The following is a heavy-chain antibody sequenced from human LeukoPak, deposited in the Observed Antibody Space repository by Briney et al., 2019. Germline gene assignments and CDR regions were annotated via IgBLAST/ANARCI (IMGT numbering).Heavy chain of an antibody. CDR2: MNPNSGNT. CDR1: GYTFTSYD. CDR3: ASSPIVVVPAAMSYYYYGMDV. D-gene: IGHD2-2*01. J-gene: IGHJ6*02. Sequence: ASVKVSCKASGYTFTSYDINWVRQATGQGPEWMGWMNPNSGNTGYAQKFQGRVTMTRNTSKSTAYMELSSLRSEDTAVYYCASSPIVVVPAAMSYYYYGMDVWGQGTMVTVSS. V-gene: IGHV1-8*01.